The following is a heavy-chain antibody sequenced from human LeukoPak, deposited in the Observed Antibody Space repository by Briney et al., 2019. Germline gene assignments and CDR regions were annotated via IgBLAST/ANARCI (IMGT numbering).Heavy chain of an antibody. V-gene: IGHV1-69*05. D-gene: IGHD3-16*02. J-gene: IGHJ4*02. CDR1: GGTFSSYA. Sequence: ASVKVSCKASGGTFSSYAISWVRQAPGRGLEWMGRIIPIFGTANYAQKFQGRVTITTDESTSTAYMELSSLRSEDTAVYYCARENGDYYVWGSYRSFDYWGQGTLVTVSS. CDR3: ARENGDYYVWGSYRSFDY. CDR2: IIPIFGTA.